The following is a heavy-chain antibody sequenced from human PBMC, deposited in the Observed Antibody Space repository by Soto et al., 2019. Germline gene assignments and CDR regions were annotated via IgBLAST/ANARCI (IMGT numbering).Heavy chain of an antibody. CDR3: ARDPSGNSNDWYFDL. V-gene: IGHV4-31*03. Sequence: SETLSLTCTVSGGSFSSGGYYWNWIRQHPGKGLELIGYIYYSGSTYYNPSLKSRVTISVDTSKSQFSLKLSSVTAADTAVYYCARDPSGNSNDWYFDLWGRGTLVT. D-gene: IGHD2-21*02. CDR1: GGSFSSGGYY. CDR2: IYYSGST. J-gene: IGHJ2*01.